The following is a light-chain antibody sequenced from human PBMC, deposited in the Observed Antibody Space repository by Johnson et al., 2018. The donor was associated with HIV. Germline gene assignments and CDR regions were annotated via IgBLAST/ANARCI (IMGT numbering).Light chain of an antibody. V-gene: IGLV3-16*01. CDR2: KNS. CDR1: ALPKKY. Sequence: VLTQPPSVSVSLGQMARITCSGEALPKKYAYGYQQKPGQFPVLVIYKNSERPPGIPGRSPGPCYGPRAHLPTRQAQAEDEADYYCLSADSSGEVFGTGTKVTVI. J-gene: IGLJ1*01. CDR3: LSADSSGEV.